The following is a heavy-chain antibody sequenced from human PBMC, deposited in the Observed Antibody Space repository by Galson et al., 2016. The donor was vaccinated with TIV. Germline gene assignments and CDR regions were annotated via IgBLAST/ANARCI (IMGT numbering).Heavy chain of an antibody. Sequence: SLRLSCAASGFTFSGYVMNWVRQAPGKGLEWVSSISLNGGTTYYVDSVEGRFTISRDNSKYTLYLQMNSLRPEDTAIYYCTKVYKSGDYSWDAFDVWGQGAMVTVSS. J-gene: IGHJ3*01. CDR1: GFTFSGYV. CDR2: ISLNGGTT. V-gene: IGHV3-23*01. D-gene: IGHD1-26*01. CDR3: TKVYKSGDYSWDAFDV.